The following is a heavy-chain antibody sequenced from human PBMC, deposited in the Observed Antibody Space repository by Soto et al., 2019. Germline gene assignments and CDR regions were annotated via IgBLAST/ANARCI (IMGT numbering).Heavy chain of an antibody. D-gene: IGHD4-17*01. CDR2: INHSGST. CDR3: ARGCVSEGYGDYVSWGY. J-gene: IGHJ4*02. Sequence: XXTLSLPFAVYGGTFGGFYWRWILQPPGKGLEWMGEINHSGSTNYNPSLKSRVTISVDTSKNQFSLKLSSVTAADTAVYYCARGCVSEGYGDYVSWGYWGQGTLVTVSS. CDR1: GGTFGGFY. V-gene: IGHV4-34*01.